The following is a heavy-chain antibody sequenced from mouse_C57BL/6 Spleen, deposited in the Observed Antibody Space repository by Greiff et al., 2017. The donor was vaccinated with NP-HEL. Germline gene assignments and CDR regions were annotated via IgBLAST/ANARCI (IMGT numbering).Heavy chain of an antibody. Sequence: QVQLKESGAELVKPGASVKISCKASGYAFSSYWMNWVKQRPGKGLEWIGQIYPGDGDTNYNGKFKGKATLTADKSSSTAYMQLSSLTSEDSAVYFCARAIYYGNPFAYWGQGTLVTVSA. CDR1: GYAFSSYW. D-gene: IGHD2-1*01. CDR2: IYPGDGDT. CDR3: ARAIYYGNPFAY. J-gene: IGHJ3*01. V-gene: IGHV1-80*01.